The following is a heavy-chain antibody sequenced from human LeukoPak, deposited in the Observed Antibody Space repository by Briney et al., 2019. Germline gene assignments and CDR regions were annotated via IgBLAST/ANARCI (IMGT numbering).Heavy chain of an antibody. V-gene: IGHV4-59*01. CDR2: VYHTGST. D-gene: IGHD6-19*01. Sequence: TSETLSLTCTVSGASIRTYYWSWLRQPPGKGLEWIGYVYHTGSTNYNPSLKSRVTISVDTSKNQFSLKLSSVTAADTAVYYCARYSSGSVSYWGQGTLVTVSS. CDR3: ARYSSGSVSY. J-gene: IGHJ4*02. CDR1: GASIRTYY.